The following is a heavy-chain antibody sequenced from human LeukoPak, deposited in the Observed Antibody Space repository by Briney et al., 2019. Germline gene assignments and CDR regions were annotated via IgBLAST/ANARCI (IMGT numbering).Heavy chain of an antibody. CDR3: AREDSSSWYVY. J-gene: IGHJ4*02. CDR1: GGSVNTADFY. CDR2: IYYTGST. V-gene: IGHV4-61*03. D-gene: IGHD6-13*01. Sequence: SETLSLTCTVCGGSVNTADFYWSWIRQPPGKGLEWMGYIYYTGSTRYNPSLRSRLTISVDTSKNHFSLQLSSVTAADTAVYYCAREDSSSWYVYWGQGTLVTVSS.